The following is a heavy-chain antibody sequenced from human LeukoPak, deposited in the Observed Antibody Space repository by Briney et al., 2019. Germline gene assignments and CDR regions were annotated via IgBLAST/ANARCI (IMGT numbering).Heavy chain of an antibody. J-gene: IGHJ4*02. CDR2: IKGKTDGGTT. CDR3: TTGSLD. Sequence: GGSLRLSCEASGFTFSDSWMSRVRQAPGKGLEWVGHIKGKTDGGTTAYGAPVEGRFTISRDDAERTVYLQMKSLKAEDTAVYYCTTGSLDWGQGTLVTVSS. CDR1: GFTFSDSW. V-gene: IGHV3-15*01.